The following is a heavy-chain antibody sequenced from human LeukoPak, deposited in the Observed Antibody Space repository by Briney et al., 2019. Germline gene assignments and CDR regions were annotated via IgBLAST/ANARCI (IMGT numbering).Heavy chain of an antibody. V-gene: IGHV3-33*01. CDR3: VRDAQRGFDYYNSLKY. CDR2: IWSDGSNR. D-gene: IGHD4-11*01. Sequence: GGSLRLSCAASGFMFSHYGMHWVRQAPGKGLEWVAVIWSDGSNRFYGGSVKGRFTISRDNSQNTVFLQMNSLRAEDTAMYYCVRDAQRGFDYYNSLKYWGHGTLVTVSS. CDR1: GFMFSHYG. J-gene: IGHJ4*01.